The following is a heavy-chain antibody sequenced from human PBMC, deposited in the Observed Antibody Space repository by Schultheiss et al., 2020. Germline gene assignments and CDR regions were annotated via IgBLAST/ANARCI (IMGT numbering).Heavy chain of an antibody. CDR3: AKDALTTARPVFFDS. Sequence: SETLSLTCTVSGGSISSYYWSWIRQPPGKGLEWIGYIYYSGSTNYNPSLKGRVTVSMDESKSQFSLMFTSVTAADTAVYYCAKDALTTARPVFFDSWGQGTLVTVSS. CDR1: GGSISSYY. V-gene: IGHV4-59*12. D-gene: IGHD4/OR15-4a*01. CDR2: IYYSGST. J-gene: IGHJ4*02.